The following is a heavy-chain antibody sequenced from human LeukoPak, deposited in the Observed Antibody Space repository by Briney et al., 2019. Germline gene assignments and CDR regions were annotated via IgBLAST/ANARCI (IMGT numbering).Heavy chain of an antibody. J-gene: IGHJ4*02. V-gene: IGHV1-69*01. CDR3: ARSYGYNYYFVY. D-gene: IGHD5-24*01. CDR1: GGTFSSYA. CDR2: IIPIFGTA. Sequence: SVKVSCKASGGTFSSYAISWVRQAPGQGLEWMGGIIPIFGTANYAQKFQGRVTITADESTSTAYMELSSLRSEDTAVYYCARSYGYNYYFVYWGQGTLVTVSS.